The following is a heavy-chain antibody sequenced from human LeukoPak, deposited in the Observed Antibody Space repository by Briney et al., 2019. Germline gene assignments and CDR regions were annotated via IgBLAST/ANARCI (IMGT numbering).Heavy chain of an antibody. D-gene: IGHD5-24*01. CDR2: INHSGST. Sequence: PSETLSLTCAVYGGSFSGYYWSWIRRPPGKGLEWIGEINHSGSTNYNPSLKSRVTISVDTSKNQFSLKLSSVTAADTAVYYCARPRRREGYNPWGQGTLVTVSS. V-gene: IGHV4-34*01. CDR3: ARPRRREGYNP. J-gene: IGHJ4*02. CDR1: GGSFSGYY.